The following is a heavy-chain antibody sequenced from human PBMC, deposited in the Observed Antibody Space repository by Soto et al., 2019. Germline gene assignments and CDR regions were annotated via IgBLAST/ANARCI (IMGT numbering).Heavy chain of an antibody. J-gene: IGHJ4*02. Sequence: WALRLSCAASVFTFSNYAMSWVRQAPGKGLEWVSAISCSGDSTYYADSVKGRFTISRDISKYTLYLQMNSLRAEDTAVYYCAKGSGSGYSYGYFDYWGLGVLVTVSS. CDR3: AKGSGSGYSYGYFDY. D-gene: IGHD5-18*01. CDR1: VFTFSNYA. V-gene: IGHV3-23*01. CDR2: ISCSGDST.